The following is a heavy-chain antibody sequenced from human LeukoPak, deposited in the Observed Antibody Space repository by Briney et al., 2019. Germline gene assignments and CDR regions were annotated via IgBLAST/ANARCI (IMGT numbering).Heavy chain of an antibody. Sequence: ASVKVSCKASGYTFTGYYMHWVRQAPGQGLEWMGWINPNSGGTNYAQKFQGRVTMTRDTSISTAYTELSRLRSDDTAVYYCARVFGGYSGSYSDWGQGTLVTVSS. CDR2: INPNSGGT. CDR1: GYTFTGYY. D-gene: IGHD1-26*01. CDR3: ARVFGGYSGSYSD. V-gene: IGHV1-2*02. J-gene: IGHJ4*02.